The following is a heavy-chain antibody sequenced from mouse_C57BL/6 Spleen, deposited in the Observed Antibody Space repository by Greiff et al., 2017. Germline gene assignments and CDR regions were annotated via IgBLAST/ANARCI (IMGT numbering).Heavy chain of an antibody. CDR1: GFTFSNYW. V-gene: IGHV6-3*01. J-gene: IGHJ3*01. CDR2: IRLKSDNYAT. D-gene: IGHD1-2*01. Sequence: EVKVEESGGGLVQPGGSMKLSCVASGFTFSNYWMNWVRQSPEKGLEWVAQIRLKSDNYATHYAESVKGRFTISRDDSKSSVYLQMNNLRAEDTGIYYCTDGRLWAYWGQGTLVTVSA. CDR3: TDGRLWAY.